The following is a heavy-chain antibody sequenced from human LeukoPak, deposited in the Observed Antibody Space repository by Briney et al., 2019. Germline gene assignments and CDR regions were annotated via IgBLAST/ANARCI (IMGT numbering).Heavy chain of an antibody. J-gene: IGHJ4*02. V-gene: IGHV4-34*01. CDR1: GGSFSGYY. D-gene: IGHD6-6*01. Sequence: SETLSLTCAVYGGSFSGYYWSWIRQPPGKGLEWIGEINHSGSTNYNPSLKSRVTISVDTSKNQSSLKLSSVTAADTAVYYCARAGHDSSSDYWGQGTLVTVSS. CDR3: ARAGHDSSSDY. CDR2: INHSGST.